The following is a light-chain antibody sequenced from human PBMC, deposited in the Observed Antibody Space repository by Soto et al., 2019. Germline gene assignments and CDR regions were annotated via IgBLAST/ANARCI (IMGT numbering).Light chain of an antibody. J-gene: IGKJ4*01. V-gene: IGKV1-5*01. Sequence: DIQMTQSPSTLSASVGDRVTITCRASQSINIWLAWYQQKPGKAPKVLIYDASSLKSGVPSRFSGSGSGTEFTLTISSLQPDDFATYYCQQLNSYPPTFGGGTKVDIK. CDR2: DAS. CDR1: QSINIW. CDR3: QQLNSYPPT.